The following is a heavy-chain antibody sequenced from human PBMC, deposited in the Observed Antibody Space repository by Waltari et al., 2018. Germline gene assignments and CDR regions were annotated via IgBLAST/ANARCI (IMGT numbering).Heavy chain of an antibody. CDR1: GGPISSSSYY. V-gene: IGHV4-39*07. J-gene: IGHJ4*02. CDR2: IYYSGST. Sequence: QLQLQESGPGLVKPSETLSLTCTVSGGPISSSSYYWGWIRQPPGKGLEWIGSIYYSGSTYYTPSLKSRVTISVDTSKNQFSLKLSSVTAADTAVYYCARDDYYGSGSYSHSYWGQGTLVTVSS. D-gene: IGHD3-10*01. CDR3: ARDDYYGSGSYSHSY.